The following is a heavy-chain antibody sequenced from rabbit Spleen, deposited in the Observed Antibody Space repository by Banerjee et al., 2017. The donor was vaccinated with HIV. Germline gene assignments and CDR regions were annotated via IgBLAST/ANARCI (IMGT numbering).Heavy chain of an antibody. V-gene: IGHV1S45*01. Sequence: QEQLEESGGDLVKPEGSLTLTCTASGFSFSSSYWICWVRQAPGKGLEWIACIYTGNNGNTYYASWAKGRFTISKTSTTTVTLQVTSLAAADTATYFCSRYNIGGYLNLWGPGTLVTVS. D-gene: IGHD1-1*01. CDR1: GFSFSSSYW. CDR2: IYTGNNGNT. CDR3: SRYNIGGYLNL. J-gene: IGHJ4*01.